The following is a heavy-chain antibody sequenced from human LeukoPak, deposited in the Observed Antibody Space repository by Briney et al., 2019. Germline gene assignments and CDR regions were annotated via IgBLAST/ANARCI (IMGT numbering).Heavy chain of an antibody. Sequence: SETLSLSCTVSDGSISSYFWSWIRQPAGKGLEWIGRIYTSGDTYYKPSLKSRVTMSVDTSKNQFSLKLSSVTAADTAVYYCAREADKIGFDFDYWGQGTLVTVSS. CDR2: IYTSGDT. CDR3: AREADKIGFDFDY. V-gene: IGHV4-4*07. J-gene: IGHJ4*02. CDR1: DGSISSYF. D-gene: IGHD2-15*01.